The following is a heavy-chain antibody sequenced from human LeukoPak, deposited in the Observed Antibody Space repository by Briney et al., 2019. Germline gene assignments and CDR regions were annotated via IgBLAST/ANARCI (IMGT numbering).Heavy chain of an antibody. CDR1: GYTFTSYG. J-gene: IGHJ5*02. D-gene: IGHD6-13*01. V-gene: IGHV1-18*01. CDR3: ARAGAAAGTNNWFDP. CDR2: INAYNGNT. Sequence: ASVKVSCKASGYTFTSYGISWVRQAPGQGLEWMGWINAYNGNTNYAQKLQGRVTMTTDTSTSTAYMELRSLRSDDTAVYYCARAGAAAGTNNWFDPWGQGTLVTVSS.